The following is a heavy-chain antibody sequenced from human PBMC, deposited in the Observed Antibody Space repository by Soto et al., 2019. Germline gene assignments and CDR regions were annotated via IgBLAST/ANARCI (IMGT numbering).Heavy chain of an antibody. CDR1: GFTFSSYG. CDR2: ISYDGSNE. J-gene: IGHJ4*02. Sequence: QVQLVESGGGVVQPGRSLRLSCEASGFTFSSYGMHWVRQAPGKGLEWVAFISYDGSNEYYADSVRGRFAISRDNSRNSVSLHLSSLRGEDTAVYYCAKDISASGGCSDCWGQGSLVTVSS. V-gene: IGHV3-30*18. D-gene: IGHD2-15*01. CDR3: AKDISASGGCSDC.